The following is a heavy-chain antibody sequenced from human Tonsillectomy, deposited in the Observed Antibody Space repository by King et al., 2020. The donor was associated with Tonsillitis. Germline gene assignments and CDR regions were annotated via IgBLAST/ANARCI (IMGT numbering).Heavy chain of an antibody. CDR2: IYPGDSHT. Sequence: VQLVESGAEMKKPGESLMISCRGSGYSFTDYWIGWVRQPPGKGLEWLGIIYPGDSHTAYSPAFQGQVTVSADKSINTAYLQWSRLKASDTAIYYCARDFTGSLRGSFDPWGQGTLVTVSS. J-gene: IGHJ5*02. CDR3: ARDFTGSLRGSFDP. CDR1: GYSFTDYW. V-gene: IGHV5-51*01. D-gene: IGHD1-26*01.